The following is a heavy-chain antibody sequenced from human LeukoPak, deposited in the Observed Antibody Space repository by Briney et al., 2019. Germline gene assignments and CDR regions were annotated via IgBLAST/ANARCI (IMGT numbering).Heavy chain of an antibody. J-gene: IGHJ3*02. CDR3: AKGPPSTYCSSTSCRNYDAFDI. CDR2: ISGSGGST. V-gene: IGHV3-23*01. CDR1: GFTFSSYA. Sequence: WGSLRLPCAASGFTFSSYAMSWVRQAPGKGLEWVSAISGSGGSTYYADSVKGRFTISRDNSKNTLYLQMNSLRAEDTAVYYCAKGPPSTYCSSTSCRNYDAFDIWGQGTMVTVSS. D-gene: IGHD2-2*01.